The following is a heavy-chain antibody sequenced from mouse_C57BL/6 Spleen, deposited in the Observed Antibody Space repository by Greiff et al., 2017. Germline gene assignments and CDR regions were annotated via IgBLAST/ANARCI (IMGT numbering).Heavy chain of an antibody. V-gene: IGHV1-80*01. J-gene: IGHJ3*01. D-gene: IGHD1-1*01. Sequence: VQLQQSGAELVKPGASVKISCKASGYAFSSYWMNWVQQRPGKGLEWIGQIYPGDGDTNYNGKFKGKATVTADKSSSTANLQLSSLTSEDSAVYFCAREDPYYYDSSLWFAYWGQGTLVTVSA. CDR2: IYPGDGDT. CDR1: GYAFSSYW. CDR3: AREDPYYYDSSLWFAY.